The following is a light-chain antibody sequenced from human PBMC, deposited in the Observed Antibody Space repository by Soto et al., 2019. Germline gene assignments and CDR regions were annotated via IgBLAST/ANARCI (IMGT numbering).Light chain of an antibody. V-gene: IGKV3-11*01. CDR1: RSVSTF. CDR2: DVS. Sequence: EFVLTQSQGTLSLSPGERATLSSRASRSVSTFLGWYQQKPGQPPRLLIYDVSNRATGVPARFSGSGSETDFTLTISSLEPEDFAVYFCQQRSNWPWSFGQGTKVDIK. J-gene: IGKJ1*01. CDR3: QQRSNWPWS.